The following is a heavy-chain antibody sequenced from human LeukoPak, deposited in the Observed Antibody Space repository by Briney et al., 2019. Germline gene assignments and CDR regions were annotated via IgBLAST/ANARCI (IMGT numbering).Heavy chain of an antibody. J-gene: IGHJ4*02. Sequence: PGGSLRLSCAAPGFTFDDYAMHWVRQAPGKGLEWVSGISWNSGSIGYADSVKGRFTISRDNAKNSLYLQMNSLRAEDTALYYCAKALVATIRGRSFFDYWGQGTLVTVSS. CDR3: AKALVATIRGRSFFDY. CDR2: ISWNSGSI. CDR1: GFTFDDYA. V-gene: IGHV3-9*01. D-gene: IGHD5-12*01.